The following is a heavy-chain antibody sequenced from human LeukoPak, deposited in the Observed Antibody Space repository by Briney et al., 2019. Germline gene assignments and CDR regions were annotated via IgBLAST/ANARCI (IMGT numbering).Heavy chain of an antibody. J-gene: IGHJ4*02. V-gene: IGHV4-39*02. CDR2: IYYSGIT. CDR3: AREDILTGYFDY. Sequence: SETLSLTCIVSGGSISNDNYYWVWIRQPPGKGLEWIGSIYYSGITYYNPSLKSRITISVDTAKNQFSLQLNSVTPEDTAVYYCAREDILTGYFDYWGQGTLVTVSS. CDR1: GGSISNDNYY. D-gene: IGHD3-9*01.